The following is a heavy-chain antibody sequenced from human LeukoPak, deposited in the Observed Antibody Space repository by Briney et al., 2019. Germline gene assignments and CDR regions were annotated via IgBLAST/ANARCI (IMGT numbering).Heavy chain of an antibody. Sequence: GGSLRLSCAASEFTFSSYGMHWVRQAPGKGLEWVAVIWYDGSNKYYADSVKGRFTISRDNSKNTLYLQMNSLRAEDTAVYYCARDPDRYYFDYWGQGTLVTVSS. D-gene: IGHD1-14*01. CDR3: ARDPDRYYFDY. CDR1: EFTFSSYG. J-gene: IGHJ4*02. V-gene: IGHV3-33*08. CDR2: IWYDGSNK.